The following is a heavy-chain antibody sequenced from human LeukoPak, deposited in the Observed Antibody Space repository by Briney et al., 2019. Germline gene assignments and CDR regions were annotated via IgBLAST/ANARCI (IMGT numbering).Heavy chain of an antibody. V-gene: IGHV4-59*08. J-gene: IGHJ5*02. Sequence: PSETLSLTCTVSGGSISSYYWSWIRQPPGKGLEWIGYIYYSGSTNCNPSLKSRVTISVDTSKNQFSLKLSSVTAADTAVYYCARLSSLAPYNWFDPWGQGTLVTVSS. D-gene: IGHD6-13*01. CDR2: IYYSGST. CDR3: ARLSSLAPYNWFDP. CDR1: GGSISSYY.